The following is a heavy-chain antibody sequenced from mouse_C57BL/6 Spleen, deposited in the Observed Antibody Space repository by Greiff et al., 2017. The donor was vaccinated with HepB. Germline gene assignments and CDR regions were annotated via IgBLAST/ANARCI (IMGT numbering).Heavy chain of an antibody. CDR2: IYPGSSST. D-gene: IGHD6-5*01. J-gene: IGHJ4*01. Sequence: VQLQQPGAELVKPGASVKMSCKASGYTFTSYWITWVKQRPGQGLEWIGDIYPGSSSTNYNQKFKSKSTLTVDTSSSTAYMQLSSLTSEDSAVYYCARAHCPYDANDYWGQGTTVTVSS. V-gene: IGHV1-55*01. CDR1: GYTFTSYW. CDR3: ARAHCPYDANDY.